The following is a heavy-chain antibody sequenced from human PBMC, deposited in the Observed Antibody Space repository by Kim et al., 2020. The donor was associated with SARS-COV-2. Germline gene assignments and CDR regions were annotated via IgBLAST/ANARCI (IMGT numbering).Heavy chain of an antibody. Sequence: SETLSLTSTVSGGSISSYYWSWIRQPAGKGLEWIGRIYTSGSTNYNPSLKSRVTMSVDTSKNQFSLKLSSVPAADTAVYYCARDSPQWELLLDAFDIWGQGTMVTVSS. J-gene: IGHJ3*02. CDR3: ARDSPQWELLLDAFDI. CDR1: GGSISSYY. D-gene: IGHD1-26*01. CDR2: IYTSGST. V-gene: IGHV4-4*07.